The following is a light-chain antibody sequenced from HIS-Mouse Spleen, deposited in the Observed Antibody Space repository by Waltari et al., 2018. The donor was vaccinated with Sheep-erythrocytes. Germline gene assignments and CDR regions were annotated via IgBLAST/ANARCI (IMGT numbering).Light chain of an antibody. CDR3: CSYAGSYNHV. V-gene: IGLV2-11*01. Sequence: QSALTQPRSVSGSPGQSVTISCTGTSSDVGGYNYVSWYQQHPGKAPKPMIYDVSKRPSWVPDRFSDSKSGNTASLTISGLQAEDEADYYCCSYAGSYNHVFATGTKVTVL. CDR1: SSDVGGYNY. CDR2: DVS. J-gene: IGLJ1*01.